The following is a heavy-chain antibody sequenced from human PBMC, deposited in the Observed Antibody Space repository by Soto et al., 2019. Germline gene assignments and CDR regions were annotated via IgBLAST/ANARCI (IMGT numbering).Heavy chain of an antibody. J-gene: IGHJ4*02. Sequence: GGSLRLSCAASGFTFNNYAMGWVRQAPGKGLEWVSAISDSGDSTYYADSVKGRFTISRDNSKNTLYLQMNSLRAEDTAVYYCAKIRTWTYFAYWGQGTLVTVSS. V-gene: IGHV3-23*01. CDR3: AKIRTWTYFAY. CDR1: GFTFNNYA. D-gene: IGHD3-16*01. CDR2: ISDSGDST.